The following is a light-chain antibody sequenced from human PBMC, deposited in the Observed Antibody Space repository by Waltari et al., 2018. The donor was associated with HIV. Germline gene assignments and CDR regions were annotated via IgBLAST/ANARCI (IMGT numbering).Light chain of an antibody. V-gene: IGKV3D-15*01. J-gene: IGKJ5*01. CDR3: QQYYKWPLT. Sequence: EIVMLQSPATLSVSPGERATLSCRASQRVSSTLAWYQQKPGQAPRLLIYGASTRATGIPGRFSGSESGTEFILTISSLQSEDCAVYYCQQYYKWPLTFGQGTRLEMK. CDR1: QRVSST. CDR2: GAS.